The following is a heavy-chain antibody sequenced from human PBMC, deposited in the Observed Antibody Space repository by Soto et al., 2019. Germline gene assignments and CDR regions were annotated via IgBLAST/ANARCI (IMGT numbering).Heavy chain of an antibody. J-gene: IGHJ6*02. Sequence: QVQLVQSGAAVKKPGASVKVSCKASGYTFTSYGISWVRQAPGQGLEWMGWISAYNGNTNYAQKLQGRVTMTTDTSTSTDYMELRSLRSDDTAVYYCARDLLAGTRYYYGMDVWGQGTTVTVSS. CDR2: ISAYNGNT. D-gene: IGHD6-13*01. V-gene: IGHV1-18*01. CDR1: GYTFTSYG. CDR3: ARDLLAGTRYYYGMDV.